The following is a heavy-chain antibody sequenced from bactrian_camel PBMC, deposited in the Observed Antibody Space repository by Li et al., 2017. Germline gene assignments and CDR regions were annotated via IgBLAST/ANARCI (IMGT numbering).Heavy chain of an antibody. Sequence: HVQLVESGGGSVQAGRSLRLSCASSGSIVSTMCMGWVRQAPGKEREGVAAISPGTGRRWYGDSVKGRFTISQDSARNTVYLQMNNLQPEDTATYYCAEGRGSRGEHCYSLNYWGQGTQVTVS. CDR3: AEGRGSRGEHCYSLNY. CDR1: GSIVSTMC. CDR2: ISPGTGRR. V-gene: IGHV3S54*01. J-gene: IGHJ4*01. D-gene: IGHD6*01.